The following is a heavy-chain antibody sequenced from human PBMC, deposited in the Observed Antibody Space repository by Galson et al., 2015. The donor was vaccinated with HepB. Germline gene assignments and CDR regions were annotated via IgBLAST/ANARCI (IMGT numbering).Heavy chain of an antibody. D-gene: IGHD3-10*01. CDR1: GGSITTGRYY. Sequence: TLSLTCMISGGSITTGRYYWAWIRQPPGRGLEWIGTVYYTGTTYYSPSLKSRITMSVDKSRNQFSLKLTSATVADTAIYYCAKITYASGSYLGAYYYGMDVWGRGTKVTVSS. V-gene: IGHV4-39*01. CDR2: VYYTGTT. J-gene: IGHJ6*02. CDR3: AKITYASGSYLGAYYYGMDV.